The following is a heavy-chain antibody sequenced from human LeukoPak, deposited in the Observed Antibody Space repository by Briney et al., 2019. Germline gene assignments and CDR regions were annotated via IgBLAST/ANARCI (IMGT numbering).Heavy chain of an antibody. D-gene: IGHD1-26*01. CDR1: GFTFSSYA. CDR3: AIQSGNYANFQH. Sequence: PGGSLRLSCVASGFTFSSYAMSWVRQAPGKGLAWVSSVTGSAGSTFYADSVKGRFTISRDNSKNTLYLQMDSLRADDTALYYCAIQSGNYANFQHWGQGTLVTVSS. CDR2: VTGSAGST. J-gene: IGHJ1*01. V-gene: IGHV3-23*01.